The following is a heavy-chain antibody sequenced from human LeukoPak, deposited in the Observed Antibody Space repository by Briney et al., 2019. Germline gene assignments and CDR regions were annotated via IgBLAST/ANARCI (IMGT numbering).Heavy chain of an antibody. Sequence: SETLSLTCTVSGGSITSYYWSWIRQPPGKGLEWIGYIYYSGSTNYNPSLKSRVTISVDTSKNQFSLKLSSVTAAGTAVNYWARADESSPCTNGVCYTVEPFDYWGQGTLVTVSS. CDR2: IYYSGST. D-gene: IGHD2-8*01. V-gene: IGHV4-59*01. J-gene: IGHJ4*02. CDR3: ARADESSPCTNGVCYTVEPFDY. CDR1: GGSITSYY.